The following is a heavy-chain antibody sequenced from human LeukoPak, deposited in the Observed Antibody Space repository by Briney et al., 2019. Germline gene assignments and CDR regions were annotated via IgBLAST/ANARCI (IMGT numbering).Heavy chain of an antibody. CDR2: ISSSSSTI. D-gene: IGHD5-18*01. Sequence: GGSLRLSCAASGFTFSSYSMNWVRQAPGKGLEWVSYISSSSSTIYYADSVKGRFTISRDNAKNSLYLQMNSLRAEDTAVCYCARSGYSYGLAGYYFDYWGQGTLVTVSS. CDR1: GFTFSSYS. V-gene: IGHV3-48*01. J-gene: IGHJ4*02. CDR3: ARSGYSYGLAGYYFDY.